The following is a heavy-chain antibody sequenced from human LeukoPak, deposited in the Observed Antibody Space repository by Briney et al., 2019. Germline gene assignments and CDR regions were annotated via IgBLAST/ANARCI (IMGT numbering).Heavy chain of an antibody. J-gene: IGHJ4*02. Sequence: PSETLSLTCTVSGGSISSGTYYWGWIRQPPGKGLEWIGSIYHSGSTNYNPSLKSRVTISVDTSKNQFSLKLSSVTAADTAVYYCARHLLWFGEVRFDYWGQGTLVTVSS. D-gene: IGHD3-10*01. CDR3: ARHLLWFGEVRFDY. CDR2: IYHSGST. CDR1: GGSISSGTYY. V-gene: IGHV4-39*01.